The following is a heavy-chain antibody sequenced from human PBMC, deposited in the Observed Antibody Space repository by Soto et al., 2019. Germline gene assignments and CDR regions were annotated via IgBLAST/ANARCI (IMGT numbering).Heavy chain of an antibody. Sequence: GGSLRLSCAASGFTFSSYGMHWVRQAPGKGLEWVAVIWYDGSNKYYADSVKGRFTISRDNSKNTLYLQMNSLRAEDTAVYYCARDPPDYYDSSGYPDYWGQGTLVTVSS. CDR3: ARDPPDYYDSSGYPDY. V-gene: IGHV3-33*01. CDR2: IWYDGSNK. J-gene: IGHJ4*02. CDR1: GFTFSSYG. D-gene: IGHD3-22*01.